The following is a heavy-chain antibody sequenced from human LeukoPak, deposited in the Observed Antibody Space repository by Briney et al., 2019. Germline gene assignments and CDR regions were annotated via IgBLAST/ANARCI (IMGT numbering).Heavy chain of an antibody. CDR1: GFTFSSYG. Sequence: GGFLRLSCAASGFTFSSYGMHWVRQAPGKGLEWVAVIWYDGSNKYYADSVKGRFTISRDNSKNTLYLQMNSLRAEDTAVYYCARDGDYGSGSYPFDYWGQGTLVTVSS. J-gene: IGHJ4*02. CDR2: IWYDGSNK. V-gene: IGHV3-33*01. CDR3: ARDGDYGSGSYPFDY. D-gene: IGHD3-10*01.